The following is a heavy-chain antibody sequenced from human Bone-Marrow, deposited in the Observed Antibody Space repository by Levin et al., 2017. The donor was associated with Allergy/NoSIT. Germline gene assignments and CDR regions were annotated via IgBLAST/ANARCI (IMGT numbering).Heavy chain of an antibody. CDR1: GGSISSSNW. D-gene: IGHD6-19*01. Sequence: GSLRLSCAVSGGSISSSNWWSWVRQPPGKGLEWIGEIYHSGSTNYNPSLKSRVTISVDKSKNQFSLKLSSVTAADTAVYYCARDSWAVAGPPPLYYWGQGTLVTVSS. CDR3: ARDSWAVAGPPPLYY. CDR2: IYHSGST. V-gene: IGHV4-4*02. J-gene: IGHJ4*02.